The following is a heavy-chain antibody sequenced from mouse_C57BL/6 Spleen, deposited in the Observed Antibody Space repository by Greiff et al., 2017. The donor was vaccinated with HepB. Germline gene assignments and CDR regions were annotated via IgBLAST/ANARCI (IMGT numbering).Heavy chain of an antibody. J-gene: IGHJ1*03. CDR3: ASGGNYYGSSYGYFDV. V-gene: IGHV1-26*01. CDR2: INPNNGGT. D-gene: IGHD1-1*01. Sequence: EVQLQQSGPELVKPGASVKISCKASGYTFTDYYMNWVKQSHGKSLEWIGDINPNNGGTSYNQKFKGKATLTVDKSSSTAYMELRSLTSEDSAVYYCASGGNYYGSSYGYFDVWGTGTTVTVSS. CDR1: GYTFTDYY.